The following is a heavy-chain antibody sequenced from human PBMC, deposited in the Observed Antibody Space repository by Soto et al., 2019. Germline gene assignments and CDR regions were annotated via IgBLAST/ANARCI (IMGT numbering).Heavy chain of an antibody. CDR2: ISGSGGST. Sequence: GGSLRLSCAASGFTFSSYAMSWVRQAPGKGLEWVSAISGSGGSTYYADSVKGRFTNSRDNSKNTLYLQMNSLRAEDTAVYYCAKGRVGASHYYGMDVWGQGTTVTV. CDR1: GFTFSSYA. V-gene: IGHV3-23*01. D-gene: IGHD1-26*01. J-gene: IGHJ6*02. CDR3: AKGRVGASHYYGMDV.